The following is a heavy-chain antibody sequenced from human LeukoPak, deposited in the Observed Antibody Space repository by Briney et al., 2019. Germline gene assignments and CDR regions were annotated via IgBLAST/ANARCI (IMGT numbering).Heavy chain of an antibody. V-gene: IGHV3-21*01. D-gene: IGHD7-27*01. J-gene: IGHJ4*02. CDR1: GFTFSSYS. CDR2: ISSSSSYI. CDR3: ARDLRVRVSLTGWDY. Sequence: GGSLRLSCAASGFTFSSYSMNWVRQAPGKGLEWVSSISSSSSYIYYADSVKGRFTTSRDNAKNSLYLQMNSLRAEDTAVYYCARDLRVRVSLTGWDYWGQGTLVTVSS.